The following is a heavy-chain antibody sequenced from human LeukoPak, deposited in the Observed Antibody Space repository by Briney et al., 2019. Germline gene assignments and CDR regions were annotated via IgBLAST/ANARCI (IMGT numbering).Heavy chain of an antibody. J-gene: IGHJ4*02. D-gene: IGHD6-13*01. CDR2: IYYSGST. V-gene: IGHV4-39*07. CDR1: GGSISSSNYY. CDR3: PSGSWYVDPPPY. Sequence: NPSETLSLTCTVSGGSISSSNYYWGWIRQPPGKGLEWIGSIYYSGSTYYSPSLKSRVTISVDTSKNQFSLKLSSVTAADTAVYSCPSGSWYVDPPPYWGQGTLVTVSS.